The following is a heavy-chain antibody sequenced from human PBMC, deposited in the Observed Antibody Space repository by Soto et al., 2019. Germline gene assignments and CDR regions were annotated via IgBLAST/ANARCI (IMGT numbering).Heavy chain of an antibody. CDR3: AKDLRSYDVLTGFYYYYMDV. CDR2: ISGTGDST. J-gene: IGHJ6*03. CDR1: KFTFTNYA. Sequence: EVQLLGSGGGLVQPGGSLRLSCAASKFTFTNYAMSWVRQAPGKGLEWVSGISGTGDSTYYADSVKGRFTISRDNSKNTLYLQMNSLRVEDTAVYYCAKDLRSYDVLTGFYYYYMDVWGKGTTVTVSS. V-gene: IGHV3-23*01. D-gene: IGHD3-9*01.